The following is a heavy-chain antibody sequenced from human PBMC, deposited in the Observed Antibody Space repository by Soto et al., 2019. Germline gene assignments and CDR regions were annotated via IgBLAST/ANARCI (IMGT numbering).Heavy chain of an antibody. CDR3: ARGHLAVVPVASWFYYMDF. V-gene: IGHV1-3*01. Sequence: ASVKVSCKASGYTFTNYAVHWVRQAPGQRLEWMGWINAGNGNTRFSQNLQGRVTITRDTSARTVYMELSSLRSEDTAVYYCARGHLAVVPVASWFYYMDFWGKGTTVPVSS. D-gene: IGHD2-2*01. J-gene: IGHJ6*03. CDR1: GYTFTNYA. CDR2: INAGNGNT.